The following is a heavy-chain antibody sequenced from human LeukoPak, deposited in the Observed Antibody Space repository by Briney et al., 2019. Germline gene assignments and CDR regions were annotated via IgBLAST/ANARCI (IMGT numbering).Heavy chain of an antibody. CDR3: AREGPGIAVLYYFDY. D-gene: IGHD6-19*01. V-gene: IGHV3-33*01. J-gene: IGHJ4*02. CDR1: GFTFSSYG. CDR2: IWYDGSNK. Sequence: PGGSLRLSCAASGFTFSSYGMHWVRQAPGKGLEWVAVIWYDGSNKYYADSVKGRFTISRDNSKNTLYLQMNSLRAEDTAVYYCAREGPGIAVLYYFDYWGQGTLVTVSS.